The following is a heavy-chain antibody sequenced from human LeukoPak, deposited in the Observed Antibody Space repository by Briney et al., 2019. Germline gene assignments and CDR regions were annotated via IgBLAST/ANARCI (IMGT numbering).Heavy chain of an antibody. V-gene: IGHV3-74*01. D-gene: IGHD4-23*01. CDR2: IGTDGSRT. J-gene: IGHJ3*02. Sequence: GGSLRLSCAASGFTFSSYWMHWVRQVPGKGLVWVSRIGTDGSRTTYADYVQGRCTISRDNAKNTLYLQMNSLRAEDTAVYYCARDKYGDNSNAFDIWGQGTLVTVSS. CDR1: GFTFSSYW. CDR3: ARDKYGDNSNAFDI.